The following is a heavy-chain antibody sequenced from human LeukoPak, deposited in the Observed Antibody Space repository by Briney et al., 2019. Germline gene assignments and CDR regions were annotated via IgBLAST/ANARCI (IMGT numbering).Heavy chain of an antibody. D-gene: IGHD2-2*01. CDR2: ISYDGSNK. V-gene: IGHV3-30-3*01. Sequence: GGSLRLSCAASGFTFSSYAMHWVRQAPGKGLEWVAVISYDGSNKYYADSVKGRFTISRDNAKNSVYLQMKSLRAEDTAVYYCARGNAPLPFDYWGQGTLVTVSS. CDR1: GFTFSSYA. CDR3: ARGNAPLPFDY. J-gene: IGHJ4*02.